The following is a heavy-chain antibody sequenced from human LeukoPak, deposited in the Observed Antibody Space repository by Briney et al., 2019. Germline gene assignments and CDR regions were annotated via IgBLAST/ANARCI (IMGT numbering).Heavy chain of an antibody. Sequence: GGSLRLSCAASGFTFSSYAMHWVRQSPGKGLEWVAVISYDGLYKYSADSVQNRFNISRDNSKNTLYLQMNSLRREDTALYYCAKGEVAVVAASPEYWGQGTLVTVSS. CDR2: ISYDGLYK. D-gene: IGHD2-15*01. CDR1: GFTFSSYA. V-gene: IGHV3-30*18. CDR3: AKGEVAVVAASPEY. J-gene: IGHJ4*02.